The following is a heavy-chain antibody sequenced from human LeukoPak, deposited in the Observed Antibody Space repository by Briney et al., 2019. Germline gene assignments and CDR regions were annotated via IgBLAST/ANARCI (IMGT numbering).Heavy chain of an antibody. J-gene: IGHJ4*02. CDR1: GFTFSSYE. V-gene: IGHV3-48*03. CDR2: ISSSGSTI. D-gene: IGHD6-19*01. CDR3: ARRERYSSGWYVVDY. Sequence: GGSPRLSCAASGFTFSSYEMNWVRQAPGKGLEWVSYISSSGSTIYYADSVKGRFTISRDNAKNSLYLQMNSLRAEDTAVYYCARRERYSSGWYVVDYWGQGTLVTVSS.